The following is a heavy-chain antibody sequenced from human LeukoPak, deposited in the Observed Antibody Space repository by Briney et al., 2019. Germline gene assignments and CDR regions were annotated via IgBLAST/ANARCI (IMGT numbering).Heavy chain of an antibody. CDR3: AKDRGLVGSTPSNFDY. D-gene: IGHD1-26*01. V-gene: IGHV3-23*01. CDR2: ISGNGGGT. Sequence: PGGSLRLSCAASGLTFSSYAMSWVRQAPGKGLEWVSGISGNGGGTYYADSVKGRFTISRDNSKKTVHLQMNSLRAEDTAVYYCAKDRGLVGSTPSNFDYWGQGTLVTVSS. CDR1: GLTFSSYA. J-gene: IGHJ4*02.